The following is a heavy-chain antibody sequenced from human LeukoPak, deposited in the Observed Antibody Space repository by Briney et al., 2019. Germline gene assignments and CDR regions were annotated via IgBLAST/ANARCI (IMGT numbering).Heavy chain of an antibody. CDR3: ARVRYRLAETYIDY. J-gene: IGHJ4*02. CDR1: GYIFTGYY. Sequence: ASVKVSCKASGYIFTGYYMHWVRQAPGQGLEWTGWINPNSGDTNYAQKFQGRVTMTRDTSISTAYMELSRLRSDDTAVYYCARVRYRLAETYIDYWGQGTLVTVSS. CDR2: INPNSGDT. D-gene: IGHD3-16*01. V-gene: IGHV1-2*02.